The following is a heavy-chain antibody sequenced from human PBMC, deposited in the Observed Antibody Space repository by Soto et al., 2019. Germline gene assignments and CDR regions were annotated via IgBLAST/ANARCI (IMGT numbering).Heavy chain of an antibody. CDR2: ISYDGSNK. J-gene: IGHJ3*02. CDR1: GFTFSSYG. CDR3: AKEEVDNAFDI. Sequence: GGSLRLSCAASGFTFSSYGMHWVRQAPGKGLEWVAVISYDGSNKYYADSVKGRFTISRDNSKNTLYLQMNSLRAEDTAVYYCAKEEVDNAFDIWGQGTMVTVSS. V-gene: IGHV3-30*18. D-gene: IGHD2-15*01.